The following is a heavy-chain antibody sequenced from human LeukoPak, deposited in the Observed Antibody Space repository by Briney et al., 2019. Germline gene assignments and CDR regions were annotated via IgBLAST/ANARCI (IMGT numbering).Heavy chain of an antibody. CDR3: TRAPYSSGWYTVDF. V-gene: IGHV3-21*01. Sequence: PGGSLRLSCAASGFTFSNNAMNWVRQAPGKGLEWVSSISMSSTYIYYADSVKGRFTISRDNAKNSLYLQMDSLRDEDTAVYYCTRAPYSSGWYTVDFWGQGTLVTVSS. CDR2: ISMSSTYI. D-gene: IGHD6-19*01. CDR1: GFTFSNNA. J-gene: IGHJ4*02.